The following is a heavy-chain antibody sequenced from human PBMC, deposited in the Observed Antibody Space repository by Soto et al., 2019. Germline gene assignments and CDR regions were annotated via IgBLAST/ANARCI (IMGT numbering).Heavy chain of an antibody. CDR1: GFTLSNFW. CDR2: IKQGGIEK. V-gene: IGHV3-7*01. D-gene: IGHD4-17*01. CDR3: LVTTSAFDI. J-gene: IGHJ3*02. Sequence: EVQLVESGGDLAQPGGSLRLSCAASGFTLSNFWVNWVRQAPGKGLEWVANIKQGGIEKNYVDSVKGRFTISRDDTKNALFLQRHNLRAEDTAVYYCLVTTSAFDIWGRGTTVTVSS.